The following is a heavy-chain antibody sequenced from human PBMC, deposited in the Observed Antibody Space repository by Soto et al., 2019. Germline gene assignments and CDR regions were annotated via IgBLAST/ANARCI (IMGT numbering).Heavy chain of an antibody. V-gene: IGHV3-7*01. D-gene: IGHD5-12*01. CDR2: IKQDGREK. Sequence: EVQLVESGGGLVQPGGSLRLSCADSGFTFSSYWMSWVRQAPGKGLEWVANIKQDGREKYYVDSVKGRFTVSRDNAKNSLYLQMNSLRAEDTAVYYCARLGMVATVAWFDSWGQGTLATVSS. CDR3: ARLGMVATVAWFDS. J-gene: IGHJ5*01. CDR1: GFTFSSYW.